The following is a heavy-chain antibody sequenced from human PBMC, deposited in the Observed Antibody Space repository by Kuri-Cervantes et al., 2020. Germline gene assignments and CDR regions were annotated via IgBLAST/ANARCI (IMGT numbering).Heavy chain of an antibody. D-gene: IGHD7-27*01. CDR3: AKDSTRSGAFDY. Sequence: GESLKISCAASGFTVSSNYMSWVRQAPGKGLEWVSVIYSGGSTYYADSVKGRFTISRDNSKNTLYLQMNSLRAEDTAVYYCAKDSTRSGAFDYWGQGTLVTVSS. CDR1: GFTVSSNY. J-gene: IGHJ4*02. V-gene: IGHV3-53*05. CDR2: IYSGGST.